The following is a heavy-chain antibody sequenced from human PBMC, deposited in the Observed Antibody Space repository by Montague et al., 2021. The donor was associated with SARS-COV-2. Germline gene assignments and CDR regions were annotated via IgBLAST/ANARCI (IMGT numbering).Heavy chain of an antibody. Sequence: SDTLSLTCTVSGGSISSSTYYWGWIRQPPGRGLEWIGSIYYSGSTYYNPSLKSRVTISVDTSKNQFSLKLSSVTAADTAVYYCARLGLLWFGELWNWGQGTLVTVSS. V-gene: IGHV4-39*01. CDR1: GGSISSSTYY. J-gene: IGHJ4*02. D-gene: IGHD3-10*01. CDR3: ARLGLLWFGELWN. CDR2: IYYSGST.